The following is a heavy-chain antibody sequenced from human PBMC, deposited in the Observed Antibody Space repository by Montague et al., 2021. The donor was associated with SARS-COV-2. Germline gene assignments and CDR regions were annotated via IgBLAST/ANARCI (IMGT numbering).Heavy chain of an antibody. CDR3: ARLRDGVVPSPILGVGPYYSYYYMDV. CDR1: GGSFSGYP. D-gene: IGHD3-10*01. CDR2: INHGGIT. J-gene: IGHJ6*03. V-gene: IGHV4-34*01. Sequence: SETLSLTCAVHGGSFSGYPWNWIRQPPGKGLEWIGEINHGGITNYNPSLKSRLTISADTSKNQLSLKLTSVAAADTAVYYCARLRDGVVPSPILGVGPYYSYYYMDVWGKGTTVTVSS.